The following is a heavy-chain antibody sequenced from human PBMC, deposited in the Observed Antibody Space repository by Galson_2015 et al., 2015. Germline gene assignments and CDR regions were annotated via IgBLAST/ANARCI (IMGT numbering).Heavy chain of an antibody. D-gene: IGHD1-1*01. CDR2: IKQDGSEK. CDR3: ARDHGQTGTSMAYFDY. CDR1: GFTFNSYW. V-gene: IGHV3-7*01. J-gene: IGHJ4*02. Sequence: SLRLSCAASGFTFNSYWMSWVRRAPGKGLEWVANIKQDGSEKNYVDSVKGRFTISRDNAKNSLYLQMNSLRAEDTAVYYCARDHGQTGTSMAYFDYWGQGTLVTVSS.